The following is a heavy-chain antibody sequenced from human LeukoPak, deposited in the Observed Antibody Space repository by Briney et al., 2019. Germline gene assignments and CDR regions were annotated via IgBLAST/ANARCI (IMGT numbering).Heavy chain of an antibody. CDR2: ISAYNGNT. V-gene: IGHV1-18*01. CDR1: GYTFTSYG. J-gene: IGHJ6*02. Sequence: GASVKVSCKASGYTFTSYGISWVRQAPGQGLEWMGWISAYNGNTNYAQKLQGRVTMTTDTSTSTAYMELRSLRSDDTAVYYCARDSWELLRDYYYYGMDVWGQGTTVTVSS. CDR3: ARDSWELLRDYYYYGMDV. D-gene: IGHD1-26*01.